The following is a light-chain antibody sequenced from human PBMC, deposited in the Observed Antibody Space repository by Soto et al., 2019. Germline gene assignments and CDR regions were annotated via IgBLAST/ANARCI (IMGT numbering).Light chain of an antibody. J-gene: IGKJ1*01. CDR1: QDISIY. Sequence: DIQMTQSPSSLSASVGDRVTITCRASQDISIYLAWYQQQPGKVPKLLIYGASTLQSGVPSRFSGSGSGTDFTLTISSLQPEDFATYYCQKYNSVPRTFGQGTRVEMK. CDR2: GAS. V-gene: IGKV1-27*01. CDR3: QKYNSVPRT.